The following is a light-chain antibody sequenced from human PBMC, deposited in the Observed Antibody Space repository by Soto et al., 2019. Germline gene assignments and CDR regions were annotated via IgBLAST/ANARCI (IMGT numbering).Light chain of an antibody. CDR1: QSISSY. CDR3: QQSYSTPRT. V-gene: IGKV1-39*01. Sequence: DIQMTQSPSSLSASVGDRVTITCRASQSISSYLNWYQQKPGKAPKLLIYAASSLQSGVPSRFSGSGSGTDFTLTISSLQPEDFGTYYCQQSYSTPRTVGQGTKVDSK. J-gene: IGKJ1*01. CDR2: AAS.